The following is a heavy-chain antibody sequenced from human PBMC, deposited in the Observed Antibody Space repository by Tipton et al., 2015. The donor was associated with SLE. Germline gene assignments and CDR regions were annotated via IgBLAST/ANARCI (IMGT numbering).Heavy chain of an antibody. J-gene: IGHJ5*02. V-gene: IGHV4-34*01. Sequence: TLSLTCAVYGGSFSGYYWSWIRQPPGKGLEWIGEINHSGSTNYNPSLKSRVTISVDTSKNQFSLKLSSVTAADTAVYYCARDEQQLQQNWFDPWGQGTLVTVSS. D-gene: IGHD6-13*01. CDR1: GGSFSGYY. CDR2: INHSGST. CDR3: ARDEQQLQQNWFDP.